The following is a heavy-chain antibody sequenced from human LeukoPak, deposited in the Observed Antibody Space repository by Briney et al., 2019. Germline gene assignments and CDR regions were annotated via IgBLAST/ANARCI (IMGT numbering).Heavy chain of an antibody. V-gene: IGHV4-31*03. CDR2: IYYSGST. CDR1: GGSISSGGYY. J-gene: IGHJ4*02. CDR3: ARAVGADGNYFDY. Sequence: SQTLSLTCTVSGGSISSGGYYWSWIRQHPGKSLEWIGYIYYSGSTYYNPSLKSRVTISVDTSKNQFSLKLSSVTAADTAVYYCARAVGADGNYFDYWGQGTLVTVSS. D-gene: IGHD1-26*01.